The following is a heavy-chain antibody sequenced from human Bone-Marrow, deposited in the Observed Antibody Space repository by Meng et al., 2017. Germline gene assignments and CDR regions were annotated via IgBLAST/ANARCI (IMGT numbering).Heavy chain of an antibody. Sequence: QVQLLQSGAEVKKPGASGKVSCKASGYTFTSYGISWVRQAPGQGLEWMGWISAYNGNTNYAQKLQGRVTMTTDTSTSTGYMELRSLRSDDTAVYYCARDNLKDWFDPWGQGTLVTVFS. CDR1: GYTFTSYG. V-gene: IGHV1-18*01. J-gene: IGHJ5*02. CDR2: ISAYNGNT. CDR3: ARDNLKDWFDP.